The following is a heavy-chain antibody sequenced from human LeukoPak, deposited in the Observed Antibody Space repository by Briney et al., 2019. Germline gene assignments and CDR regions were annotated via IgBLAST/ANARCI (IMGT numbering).Heavy chain of an antibody. CDR1: GFTFTTYA. CDR2: TSGSGVST. Sequence: GGSLRLSCAASGFTFTTYAMSWVRQAPGKGLEWVSATSGSGVSTYYADSVKGRFTISRDNSKNTLYLQMNSVRADDTALYYCAKDLGFGGPHDAFDIWGQGTMVTVSS. CDR3: AKDLGFGGPHDAFDI. D-gene: IGHD3-10*01. V-gene: IGHV3-23*01. J-gene: IGHJ3*02.